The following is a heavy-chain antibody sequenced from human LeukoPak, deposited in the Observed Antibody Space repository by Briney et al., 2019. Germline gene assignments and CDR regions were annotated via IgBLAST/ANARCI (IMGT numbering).Heavy chain of an antibody. V-gene: IGHV3-48*04. CDR1: GFTFTTYS. CDR2: ISSSSGTI. D-gene: IGHD4-17*01. J-gene: IGHJ6*02. CDR3: ARDYGTRGSNYGMDV. Sequence: GGSLRLSCAASGFTFTTYSMNWVRQAPGKGLEWLSYISSSSGTIYYADSVKGRFTISRDNAKTSLYLQMNSLGAEDTAVYYCARDYGTRGSNYGMDVWGQGTTVTVSS.